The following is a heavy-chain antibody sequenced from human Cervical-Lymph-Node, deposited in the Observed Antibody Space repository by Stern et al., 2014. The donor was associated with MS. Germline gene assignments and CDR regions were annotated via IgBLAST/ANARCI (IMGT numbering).Heavy chain of an antibody. CDR1: GYNFIDHA. D-gene: IGHD4-11*01. CDR3: ARQPDYSDFIDF. V-gene: IGHV1-3*01. J-gene: IGHJ4*02. CDR2: INGGPGTT. Sequence: QVQLVQSGAEVKKPGASMTISCKTSGYNFIDHAIHWVRQAPGQRLEWMGWINGGPGTTKYSQKFQGRVSFTRDKAASAAYMDLSSLSPDDTAVYYCARQPDYSDFIDFWGQGTLVTVSS.